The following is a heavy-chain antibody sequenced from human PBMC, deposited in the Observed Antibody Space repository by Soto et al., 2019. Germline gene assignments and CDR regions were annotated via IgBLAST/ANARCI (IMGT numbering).Heavy chain of an antibody. Sequence: SETLSLTCTVSGGSISSSSYYWGWIRQPPGKGLEWIGSIYYSGGTYYNPSLKSRVTISVDTSKNQFSLKLSSVTAADTAVYYCARGGIAAAGRYYYYYGMDVWGQGTTVTVSS. CDR2: IYYSGGT. CDR1: GGSISSSSYY. CDR3: ARGGIAAAGRYYYYYGMDV. V-gene: IGHV4-39*01. J-gene: IGHJ6*02. D-gene: IGHD6-13*01.